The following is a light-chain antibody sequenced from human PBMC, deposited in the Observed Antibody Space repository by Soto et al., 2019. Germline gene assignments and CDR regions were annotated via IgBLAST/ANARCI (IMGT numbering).Light chain of an antibody. V-gene: IGKV1-39*01. Sequence: DIQMTQSPSSLSASVGDRVTITCRAGQSISSYLNWYQQKPGKAPKLLIYAASSLQSGVPSRFSGSGSGTYLTLTISSLQPEDFATYYCQQSYSAPLAFGGGTKVEIK. CDR1: QSISSY. CDR3: QQSYSAPLA. CDR2: AAS. J-gene: IGKJ4*01.